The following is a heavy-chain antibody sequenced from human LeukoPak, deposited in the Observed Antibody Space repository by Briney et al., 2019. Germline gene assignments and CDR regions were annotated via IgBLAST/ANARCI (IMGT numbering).Heavy chain of an antibody. J-gene: IGHJ1*01. CDR2: VSYTGRT. CDR1: GGSLSGHY. Sequence: SETLSLTCTVSGGSLSGHYWSWVRQPPGKRLEWIGYVSYTGRTKYNPYPQSRVTMSVDTSKNQFSLKLSSAATADTAVYYCARGYSSSWSHIAQPTEYFQQWGQGTLVTVSS. D-gene: IGHD6-13*01. CDR3: ARGYSSSWSHIAQPTEYFQQ. V-gene: IGHV4-59*11.